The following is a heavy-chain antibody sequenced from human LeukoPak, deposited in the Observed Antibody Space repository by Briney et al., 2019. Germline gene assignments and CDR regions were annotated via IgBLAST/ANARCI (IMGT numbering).Heavy chain of an antibody. D-gene: IGHD5/OR15-5a*01. V-gene: IGHV3-23*01. CDR1: GFTFSSYA. CDR2: ISGSGGST. J-gene: IGHJ4*02. CDR3: AKGDIVYYDYYFDY. Sequence: GRSLRLSCAASGFTFSSYAMSWGRRAPGKGLEWVSAISGSGGSTYYADSVKGRFTISRDNSKNTLYLQMNSLRAEDTAVYYCAKGDIVYYDYYFDYWGQGTLVTVSS.